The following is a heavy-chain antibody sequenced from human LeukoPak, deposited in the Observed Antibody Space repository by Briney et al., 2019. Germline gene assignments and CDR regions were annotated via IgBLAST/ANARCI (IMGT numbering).Heavy chain of an antibody. CDR1: GFTFSSYG. D-gene: IGHD2-15*01. Sequence: GGTLRLSCAASGFTFSSYGMSWVRQAPGKGLEWVSSISGSGGSTYYADSVKGRFTISRDNSKNTLYLQMNSLRAEDTAVYYCAKDWHRYCSGGSCYSLDYWGQGTLVTVSS. V-gene: IGHV3-23*01. CDR2: ISGSGGST. CDR3: AKDWHRYCSGGSCYSLDY. J-gene: IGHJ4*02.